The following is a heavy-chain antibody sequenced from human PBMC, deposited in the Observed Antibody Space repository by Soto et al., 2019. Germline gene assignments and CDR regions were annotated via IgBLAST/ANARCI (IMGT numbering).Heavy chain of an antibody. CDR2: ISYDGSNK. CDR1: GFTFSSYG. CDR3: ARAVGGYSYGYYYYYGLDV. V-gene: IGHV3-30*03. D-gene: IGHD5-18*01. J-gene: IGHJ6*02. Sequence: PGGSLRLSCAASGFTFSSYGLHWVRQAPGKGLEWVAVISYDGSNKYYVDSVKGRFTISRDNAKNSLYLQMNSLSAEDTAVYYCARAVGGYSYGYYYYYGLDVWGQGTTVTVSS.